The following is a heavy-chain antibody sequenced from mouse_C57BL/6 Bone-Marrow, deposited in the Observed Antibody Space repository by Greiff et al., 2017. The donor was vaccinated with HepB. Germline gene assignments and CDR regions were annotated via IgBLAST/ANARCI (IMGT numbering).Heavy chain of an antibody. Sequence: EVKLMESGGDLVKPGGSLKLSCAASGFTFSSYGMSWVRQTPDKRLEWVATISSGGSYTYYPDSVKGRFTISRDNAKNTLYLQMSSLKSEDTAMYYCAKVALALYWYFDVWGTGTTVTVSS. CDR2: ISSGGSYT. CDR1: GFTFSSYG. D-gene: IGHD1-1*02. V-gene: IGHV5-6*01. J-gene: IGHJ1*03. CDR3: AKVALALYWYFDV.